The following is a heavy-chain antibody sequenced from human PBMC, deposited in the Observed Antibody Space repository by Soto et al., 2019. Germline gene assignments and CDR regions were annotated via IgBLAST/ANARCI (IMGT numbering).Heavy chain of an antibody. CDR3: ARKKTYDFWSGSTFSDAFDV. CDR1: SGSISSSNW. D-gene: IGHD3-3*01. CDR2: IYHSGST. Sequence: SETLSLTCAVSSGSISSSNWWSWVRQPPGKGLEWIGEIYHSGSTNYNPSLKSRVTISVDKSKNQFSLKLSSVTAADTAVYYCARKKTYDFWSGSTFSDAFDVWGQGTMVTVSS. J-gene: IGHJ3*01. V-gene: IGHV4-4*02.